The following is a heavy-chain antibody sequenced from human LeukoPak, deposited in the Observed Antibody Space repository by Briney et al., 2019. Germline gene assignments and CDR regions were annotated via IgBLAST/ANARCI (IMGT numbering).Heavy chain of an antibody. CDR1: GYTFTGYY. CDR3: ARGGTVYCSGGSCYSPQYY. V-gene: IGHV1-2*02. D-gene: IGHD2-15*01. CDR2: INPNSGGT. J-gene: IGHJ4*02. Sequence: WASVKVSCKASGYTFTGYYMHWVRQAPGQGLEWMGWINPNSGGTNYAQKFQGRVTMTRDTSISTAYMELSRLRSDDTAVCYCARGGTVYCSGGSCYSPQYYWGQGTLVTVSS.